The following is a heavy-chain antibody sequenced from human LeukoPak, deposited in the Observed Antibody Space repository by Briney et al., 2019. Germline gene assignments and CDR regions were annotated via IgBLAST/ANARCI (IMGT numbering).Heavy chain of an antibody. CDR1: GGSISSSSYY. J-gene: IGHJ5*02. V-gene: IGHV4-39*01. D-gene: IGHD2-2*02. CDR3: ARLYSVDCSSTSCYRRGYWFDP. CDR2: IYYSGST. Sequence: PPETLSLTCTVSGGSISSSSYYWGWIRQPPGKGLEWIGSIYYSGSTYYNPSLKSRVTISVDTSKNQFSLKLSSVTAADTAVYYCARLYSVDCSSTSCYRRGYWFDPWGQGTLVTVSS.